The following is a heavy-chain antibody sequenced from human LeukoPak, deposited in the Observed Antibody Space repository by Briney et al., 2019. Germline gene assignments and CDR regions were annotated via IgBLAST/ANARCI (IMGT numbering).Heavy chain of an antibody. Sequence: SVKVSCKASGGTFSSYAISWVRQAPGQGLEWMGRIIPIFGTANYAQKFQGRVTITTDESTSTAYMELSSLRSEDTAVYYCARAKWGYYDSSGYYAFDIWGQGTMVTVSS. CDR3: ARAKWGYYDSSGYYAFDI. J-gene: IGHJ3*02. CDR2: IIPIFGTA. V-gene: IGHV1-69*05. D-gene: IGHD3-22*01. CDR1: GGTFSSYA.